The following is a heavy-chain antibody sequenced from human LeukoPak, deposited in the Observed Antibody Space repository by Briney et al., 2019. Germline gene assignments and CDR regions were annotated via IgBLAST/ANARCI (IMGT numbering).Heavy chain of an antibody. Sequence: GGSPSPSRAASGFTLSRNYMRWGPQAPGKRLGGVSVLYSRGSTYSADPVTGRFTIPRDNSKNTLYVQMTSLRAEDTAVYYCATRTTGEYWYFDLWGRGTLVTVSS. CDR2: LYSRGST. J-gene: IGHJ2*01. D-gene: IGHD7-27*01. CDR3: ATRTTGEYWYFDL. V-gene: IGHV3-53*01. CDR1: GFTLSRNY.